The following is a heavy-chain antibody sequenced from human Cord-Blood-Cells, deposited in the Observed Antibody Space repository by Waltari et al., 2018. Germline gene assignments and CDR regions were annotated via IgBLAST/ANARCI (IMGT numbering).Heavy chain of an antibody. J-gene: IGHJ4*02. CDR2: IKSKTDGGTT. D-gene: IGHD5-18*01. CDR3: TTGLKQLWLYDY. V-gene: IGHV3-15*01. Sequence: GLEWVGRIKSKTDGGTTDYAAPVKGRFTISRDDSKNTLYLQMNSLKTEDTAVYYCTTGLKQLWLYDYWGQGTLVTVSS.